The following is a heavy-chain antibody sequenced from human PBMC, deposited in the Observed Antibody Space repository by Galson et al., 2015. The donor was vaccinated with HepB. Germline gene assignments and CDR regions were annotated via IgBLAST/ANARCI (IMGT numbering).Heavy chain of an antibody. CDR1: GYSFTSYW. CDR3: ARHRLAAYYYYGMDV. D-gene: IGHD6-19*01. J-gene: IGHJ6*02. Sequence: QSGAEVKKPGESLKISCKGSGYSFTSYWIGWVRQMPGKGLEWMGIIYPGDSDTRYSPSFQGQVTISADKSISTAYLQWSSLKASDTAMYYCARHRLAAYYYYGMDVWGQGTTVTVSS. CDR2: IYPGDSDT. V-gene: IGHV5-51*01.